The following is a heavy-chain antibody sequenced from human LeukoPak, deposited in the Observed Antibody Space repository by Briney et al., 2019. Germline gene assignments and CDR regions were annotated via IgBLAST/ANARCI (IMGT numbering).Heavy chain of an antibody. CDR2: IRSDGVTT. D-gene: IGHD3-9*01. Sequence: GGSLRLSCAASGFSFGSHAMSWVRQAPGKGLEWVSDIRSDGVTTYYADSVKGRFTISRDSSKNTLSLQMNSLRAEDTAVYYCAKDLILAGYQPFDYWGQGTLVTVSS. J-gene: IGHJ4*02. V-gene: IGHV3-23*01. CDR1: GFSFGSHA. CDR3: AKDLILAGYQPFDY.